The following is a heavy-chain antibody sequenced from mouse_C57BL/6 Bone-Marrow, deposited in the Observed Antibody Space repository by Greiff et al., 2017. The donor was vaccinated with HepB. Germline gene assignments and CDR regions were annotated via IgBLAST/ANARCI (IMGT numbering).Heavy chain of an antibody. Sequence: EVQVVESGGGLVQPGGSLSLSCAASGFTFTDYYMSWVRQPPGKALEWLGFIRNKANGYTTEYSASVKGRFTISRDNSQSILYLQMNALRAEDSATYYCARYSPPYYYYGSSYAMDYWGQGTSVTVSS. V-gene: IGHV7-3*01. CDR3: ARYSPPYYYYGSSYAMDY. CDR2: IRNKANGYTT. J-gene: IGHJ4*01. D-gene: IGHD1-1*01. CDR1: GFTFTDYY.